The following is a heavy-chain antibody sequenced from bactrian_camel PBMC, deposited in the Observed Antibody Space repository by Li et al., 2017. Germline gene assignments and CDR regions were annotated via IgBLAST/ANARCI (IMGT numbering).Heavy chain of an antibody. Sequence: VQLVESGGGSVEAGGSLRLSCVASGYTGRTGCMGWFRQVPGLEREGIGSIDSDGITTYADSLKARFTISRDNAKSTLYLQMNNLKPGDTAMYYCAADRALDDDCYVGSLYTDFAYWGQGTQVTVS. J-gene: IGHJ6*01. V-gene: IGHV3S53*01. CDR1: GYTGRTGC. CDR3: AADRALDDDCYVGSLYTDFAY. D-gene: IGHD3*01. CDR2: IDSDGIT.